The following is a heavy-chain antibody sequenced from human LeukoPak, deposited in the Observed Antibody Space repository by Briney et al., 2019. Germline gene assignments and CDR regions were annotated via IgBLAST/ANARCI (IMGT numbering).Heavy chain of an antibody. V-gene: IGHV4-39*07. D-gene: IGHD1-26*01. CDR3: ARSLVVGATYPYH. CDR1: GGSISSSSYY. Sequence: SETLSLTCTVSGGSISSSSYYWGWIRQPPGKGLEWIGSIYYSGSTYYNPSLKSRVTISVDTSKNRFSLKLSSVTAADTAVYYCARSLVVGATYPYHWGQGTLVTVSS. J-gene: IGHJ5*02. CDR2: IYYSGST.